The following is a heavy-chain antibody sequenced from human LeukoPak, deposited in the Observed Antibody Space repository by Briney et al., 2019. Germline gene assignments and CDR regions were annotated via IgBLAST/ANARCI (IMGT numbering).Heavy chain of an antibody. V-gene: IGHV3-30*03. Sequence: GGSLRLSCAASGFTFSSYSMNWVRQAPGKGLEWVAVISYDGSNKYYADSVKGRFTISRDNSKNTLYLQMNSLRAEDTAVYYCARGRGPYYFDYWGQGTLVTVSS. CDR1: GFTFSSYS. J-gene: IGHJ4*02. CDR3: ARGRGPYYFDY. CDR2: ISYDGSNK.